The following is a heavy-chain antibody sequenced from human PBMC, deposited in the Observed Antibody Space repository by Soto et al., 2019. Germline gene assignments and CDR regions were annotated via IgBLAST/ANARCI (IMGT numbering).Heavy chain of an antibody. CDR2: VYYSGST. CDR1: GRYISSGDYY. J-gene: IGHJ4*02. V-gene: IGHV4-30-4*01. Sequence: QVQLQESGPGLVKPSQTLSLTCTVSGRYISSGDYYWSWIRQPPGKGLEWIGYVYYSGSTYYNHTLTSRVTISADTSKNQFSLTLSSVTAADTAVYYCASNSYGYTGCDYWGQGTLVTVSS. CDR3: ASNSYGYTGCDY. D-gene: IGHD5-18*01.